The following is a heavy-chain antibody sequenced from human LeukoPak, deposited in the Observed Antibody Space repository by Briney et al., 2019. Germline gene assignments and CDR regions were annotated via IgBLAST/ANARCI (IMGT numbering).Heavy chain of an antibody. Sequence: GGSLRLSCAASEFSVGSNYMTWVRQAPGKGLEWVSLIYSGGSTYSADSVKGRFTLSRDNSNNTLYLQMNSLRAEDTAVYYCARGPSGYNNTGGQGTLVTVSS. CDR2: IYSGGST. D-gene: IGHD5-12*01. J-gene: IGHJ4*02. CDR3: ARGPSGYNNT. CDR1: EFSVGSNY. V-gene: IGHV3-66*01.